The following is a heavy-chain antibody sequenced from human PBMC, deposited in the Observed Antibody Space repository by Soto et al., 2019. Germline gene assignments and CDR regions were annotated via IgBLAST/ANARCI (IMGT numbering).Heavy chain of an antibody. CDR2: ISYDGSNK. Sequence: GGSLRLSCAASGFTFSSYGLHWVRPAPGKGLEWVAVISYDGSNKYYADFVKDRFTISRDNSKNTLYLQMNSLRAEDTAVYYCAKDMHSSGWYPFDYWGQGTLVTVSS. CDR1: GFTFSSYG. CDR3: AKDMHSSGWYPFDY. D-gene: IGHD6-19*01. V-gene: IGHV3-30*18. J-gene: IGHJ4*02.